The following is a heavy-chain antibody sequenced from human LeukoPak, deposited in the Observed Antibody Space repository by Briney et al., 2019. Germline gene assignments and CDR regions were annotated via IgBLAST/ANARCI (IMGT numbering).Heavy chain of an antibody. J-gene: IGHJ6*02. V-gene: IGHV3-30-3*01. CDR1: GFTFSSYS. CDR2: ISSDGGYK. D-gene: IGHD3-10*01. Sequence: GRSLRLSCAASGFTFSSYSMHWVRQAPGQGLEWVALISSDGGYKYYADSVEGRFTISRDTSENTLYLQMNSLRPEDTAVYYCARDRYYGSGPYYGMDVWGQGTTVIVSS. CDR3: ARDRYYGSGPYYGMDV.